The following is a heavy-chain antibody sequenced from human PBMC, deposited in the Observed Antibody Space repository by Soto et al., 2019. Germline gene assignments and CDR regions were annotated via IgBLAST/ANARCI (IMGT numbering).Heavy chain of an antibody. CDR3: EGLKISSSPGILDS. Sequence: SETLSLTCTVSGGSISSSSYYWGWIRQPPGKGLECIGNIYYSGTTYYNPSLKRRVTLSVETSKNQFSLALIPVTAADAAIFSCEGLKISSSPGILDSWGQGTLVTVSS. J-gene: IGHJ4*02. CDR2: IYYSGTT. CDR1: GGSISSSSYY. V-gene: IGHV4-39*01. D-gene: IGHD6-6*01.